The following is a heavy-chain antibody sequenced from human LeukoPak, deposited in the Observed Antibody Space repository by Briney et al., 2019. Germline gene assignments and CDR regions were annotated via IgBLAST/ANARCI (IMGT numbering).Heavy chain of an antibody. CDR2: IYPGDSDT. CDR3: ARGNSGSYLIDYFDY. Sequence: GESLKISCKGSGYSFTSYWIGWVRQMPGKGLEWMGIIYPGDSDTRYSPSFQGQVTISADKSISTAYLQWSSLKASDTAMYYCARGNSGSYLIDYFDYWGQGTLVTVSS. D-gene: IGHD1-26*01. V-gene: IGHV5-51*01. J-gene: IGHJ4*02. CDR1: GYSFTSYW.